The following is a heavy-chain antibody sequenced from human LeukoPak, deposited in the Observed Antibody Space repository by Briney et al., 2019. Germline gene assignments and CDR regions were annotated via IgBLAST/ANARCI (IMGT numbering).Heavy chain of an antibody. Sequence: AASVKVSCKASGGTFSSYAISWVRQAPGQGLEWMGGINPIFGTANYAQKFQGRVTITADESTSTAYMELSSLRSEDTAVYYCARVNSQGTLDYWGQGTLVTVSS. V-gene: IGHV1-69*13. CDR1: GGTFSSYA. J-gene: IGHJ4*02. D-gene: IGHD2-21*01. CDR3: ARVNSQGTLDY. CDR2: INPIFGTA.